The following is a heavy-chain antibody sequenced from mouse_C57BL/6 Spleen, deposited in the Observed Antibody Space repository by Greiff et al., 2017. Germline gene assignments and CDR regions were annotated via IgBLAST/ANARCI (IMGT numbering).Heavy chain of an antibody. V-gene: IGHV1-80*01. Sequence: QVQLQQSGAELVKPGASVKISCKASGYAFSSYWMNWVKQRPGKGLEWIGQIYPGDGDTNYNGKFKGKATLTADKSSSPANMQLRKLTSEDSAVYFVAKGVHYYGSSYCAMDYWGQGTSVTVSS. CDR3: AKGVHYYGSSYCAMDY. D-gene: IGHD1-1*01. J-gene: IGHJ4*01. CDR2: IYPGDGDT. CDR1: GYAFSSYW.